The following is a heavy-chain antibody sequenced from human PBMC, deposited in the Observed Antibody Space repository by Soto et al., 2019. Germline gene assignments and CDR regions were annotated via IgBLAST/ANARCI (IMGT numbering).Heavy chain of an antibody. J-gene: IGHJ5*02. CDR3: TRDAGEVVTATSGWFDP. V-gene: IGHV6-1*01. CDR2: TYYRSKWYN. D-gene: IGHD2-21*02. CDR1: GDSVSSNSAA. Sequence: SQTLSLTCAISGDSVSSNSAAWNWIRQSPSRGLEWLGRTYYRSKWYNEYALSVNSRITINPDPSKNQFSLQLDSVTPEDTAVYYCTRDAGEVVTATSGWFDPWGQGTLVTSPQ.